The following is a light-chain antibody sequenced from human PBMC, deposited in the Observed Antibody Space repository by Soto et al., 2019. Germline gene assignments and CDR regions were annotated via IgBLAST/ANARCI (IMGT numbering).Light chain of an antibody. J-gene: IGLJ2*01. CDR1: SSNIGAGYH. Sequence: QAVVTQPPSVSGAPGQRVTISCTGSSSNIGAGYHVHWYQQLPGTAPKLLMYGNSNRPSGVPDRFSGSKSGTSASLAITGLQAEDEADYYCQSYDSRGVVFGGGTKLTVL. V-gene: IGLV1-40*01. CDR2: GNS. CDR3: QSYDSRGVV.